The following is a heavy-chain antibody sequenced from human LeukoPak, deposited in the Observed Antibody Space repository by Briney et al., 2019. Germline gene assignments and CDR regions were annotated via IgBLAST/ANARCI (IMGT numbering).Heavy chain of an antibody. J-gene: IGHJ3*02. D-gene: IGHD2-2*01. CDR2: MNATSGGA. V-gene: IGHV1-2*02. CDR3: ITSSAYSTSWGAFDI. Sequence: GASVKVSCKASGYSVTGFYIHWVRQAPGQGLEWMGLMNATSGGANYAQGFRGSLTMTRETSITTAYMDLSSLTSDDTAMYYCITSSAYSTSWGAFDIWGQGTMVTVSS. CDR1: GYSVTGFY.